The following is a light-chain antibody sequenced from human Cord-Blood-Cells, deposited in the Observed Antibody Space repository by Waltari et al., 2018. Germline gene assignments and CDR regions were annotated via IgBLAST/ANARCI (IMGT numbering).Light chain of an antibody. CDR1: QCISSW. J-gene: IGKJ1*01. CDR2: KAA. Sequence: DIQMTQLPPTLSAPARERLSITGRASQCISSWLAWYTQKAGNAPKHLIYKAASLESGVPSRFRGRGSGTEFTLTISSLQPEYFASYYCQQEKSYSWTCGQGTEVE. CDR3: QQEKSYSWT. V-gene: IGKV1-5*03.